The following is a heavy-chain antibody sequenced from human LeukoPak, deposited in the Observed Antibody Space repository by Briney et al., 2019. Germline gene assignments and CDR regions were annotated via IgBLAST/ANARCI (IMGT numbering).Heavy chain of an antibody. V-gene: IGHV3-21*01. CDR1: GFTFSSYS. CDR2: ISSSSSYI. CDR3: ARERGYSYGPFDY. J-gene: IGHJ4*02. Sequence: GGSLRLSCAASGFTFSSYSMNWVRQAPGKGLEWVSSISSSSSYIYYADSVKGRFTISRDNAKNSLYLQMNSLRAEDTAVYYCARERGYSYGPFDYWGQGTLVTVSS. D-gene: IGHD5-18*01.